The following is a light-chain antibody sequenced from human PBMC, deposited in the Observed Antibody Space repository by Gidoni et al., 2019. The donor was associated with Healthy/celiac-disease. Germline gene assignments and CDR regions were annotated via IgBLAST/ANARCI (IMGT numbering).Light chain of an antibody. CDR3: QQRSNWPL. Sequence: ELVLTQSPATLSLSPGERATLSCRASQSVSSYLAWYQQKPGQAPRLLIYDASNRATGIPARFSGSGSGTDFTLTSSSLEPEDFAVYYCQQRSNWPLFGQGTRLEIK. V-gene: IGKV3-11*01. J-gene: IGKJ5*01. CDR1: QSVSSY. CDR2: DAS.